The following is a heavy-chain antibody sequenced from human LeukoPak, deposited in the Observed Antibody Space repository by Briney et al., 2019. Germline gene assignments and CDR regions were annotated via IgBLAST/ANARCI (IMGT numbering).Heavy chain of an antibody. J-gene: IGHJ5*02. D-gene: IGHD3-22*01. CDR1: GYTFTGYY. V-gene: IGHV1-2*02. Sequence: ASVKVSCKASGYTFTGYYIHWVRQAPGQGLEWMGWINPNSGGTNYAQKFQGRVTMTRDTSISTAYMELSRLRSDDTAVYYCARDGSPPYYYDSSGSELWFDPWGQGTLVTVSS. CDR3: ARDGSPPYYYDSSGSELWFDP. CDR2: INPNSGGT.